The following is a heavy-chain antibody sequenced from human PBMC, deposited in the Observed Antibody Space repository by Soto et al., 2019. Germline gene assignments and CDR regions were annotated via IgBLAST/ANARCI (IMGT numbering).Heavy chain of an antibody. Sequence: SETLSVTCTVSGISVSTSDYYWGWVRQPPGKGLDWIGNIYYSGSTFYNPSLRSRVTLSVDTSKNQFSLRLNSVTAADTAVYFCAGFVVPASRNSDFNYWGQGTLVTVSS. CDR2: IYYSGST. CDR1: GISVSTSDYY. V-gene: IGHV4-39*01. CDR3: AGFVVPASRNSDFNY. J-gene: IGHJ4*02. D-gene: IGHD2-15*01.